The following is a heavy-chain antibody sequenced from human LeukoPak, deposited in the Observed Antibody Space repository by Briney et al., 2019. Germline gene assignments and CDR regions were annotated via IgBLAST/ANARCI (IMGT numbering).Heavy chain of an antibody. J-gene: IGHJ5*02. D-gene: IGHD6-6*01. Sequence: KPSETLSLTCTVSSGSISSGSYYWAWVRQPPGKGLEWIGSIYYGGSTYYNPSLKSRVTISVDTSKNQFSLKVRSVTAADTSVYYCARQVGYSSSSRWFDPWGQGTLVTVS. CDR2: IYYGGST. V-gene: IGHV4-39*01. CDR1: SGSISSGSYY. CDR3: ARQVGYSSSSRWFDP.